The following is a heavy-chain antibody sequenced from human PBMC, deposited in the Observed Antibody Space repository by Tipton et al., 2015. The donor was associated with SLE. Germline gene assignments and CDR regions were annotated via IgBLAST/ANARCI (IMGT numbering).Heavy chain of an antibody. V-gene: IGHV4-61*09. J-gene: IGHJ4*02. D-gene: IGHD4-17*01. CDR3: ARERDYGDLFDY. CDR2: IYTSGST. CDR1: GGSISSGSYY. Sequence: TLSLTCTVSGGSISSGSYYWSWIRQPAGKGLEWIGYIYTSGSTNYNPSLKSRVTISVDTSKNQFSLKLSSVTAADTAVYYCARERDYGDLFDYWGQGTLVTVSS.